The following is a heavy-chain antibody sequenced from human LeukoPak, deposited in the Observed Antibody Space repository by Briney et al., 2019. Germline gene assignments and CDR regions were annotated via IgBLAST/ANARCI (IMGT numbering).Heavy chain of an antibody. CDR1: GGTFSSYA. CDR2: INPIFPTA. Sequence: GSSVKVACKASGGTFSSYAVSWVRQAPGQGLEWMGGINPIFPTANYAQKFQGRVTITTDESTSTAYMELSSLRSEDTAVYYCARAGKSRADYWGQGTLVTVSS. CDR3: ARAGKSRADY. J-gene: IGHJ4*02. V-gene: IGHV1-69*05.